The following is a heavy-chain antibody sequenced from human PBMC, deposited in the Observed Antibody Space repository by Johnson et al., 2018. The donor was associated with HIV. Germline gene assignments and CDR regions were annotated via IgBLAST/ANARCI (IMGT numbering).Heavy chain of an antibody. D-gene: IGHD1-26*01. CDR3: AKYGGGGTYFSAFDM. J-gene: IGHJ3*02. CDR1: GFTVSSNY. V-gene: IGHV3-53*02. CDR2: IYSGGST. Sequence: VQLVETGGGLIQPGGSLRLSCAASGFTVSSNYMSWVRQAPGKGLEWVSVIYSGGSTYYADSVKGRFTISRDSSKNTVYLHMDSLRVGDTAMYYCAKYGGGGTYFSAFDMWGQGTMVSVSS.